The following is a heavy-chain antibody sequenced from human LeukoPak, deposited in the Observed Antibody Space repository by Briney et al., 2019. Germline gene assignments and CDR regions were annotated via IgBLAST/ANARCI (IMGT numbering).Heavy chain of an antibody. CDR2: ISGSGGST. CDR3: AKDLGLRNFDWLIAPDYFDY. Sequence: GGSLRLSCAASGFTFSGYAMSWVRQAPGKGLEWVSAISGSGGSTYYADSVKGRFTISRDNSKNTLYLQMNSLRAEDTAVYYCAKDLGLRNFDWLIAPDYFDYWGQGTLVTVSS. V-gene: IGHV3-23*01. CDR1: GFTFSGYA. J-gene: IGHJ4*02. D-gene: IGHD3-9*01.